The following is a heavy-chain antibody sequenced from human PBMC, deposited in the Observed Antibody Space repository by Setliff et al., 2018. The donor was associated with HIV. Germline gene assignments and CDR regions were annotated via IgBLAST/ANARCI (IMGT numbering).Heavy chain of an antibody. CDR1: GYSISSGYY. V-gene: IGHV4-38-2*02. J-gene: IGHJ4*02. Sequence: SETLSLTCTVSGYSISSGYYWSWIRQPPGKGLEWIGSVYYSGSTNYNPSLKSRVTISLDTSENQFSLNLNSVTAADTAVYYCARGFIRTRYPFDYWGQGTLVTVSS. CDR3: ARGFIRTRYPFDY. D-gene: IGHD2-2*02. CDR2: VYYSGST.